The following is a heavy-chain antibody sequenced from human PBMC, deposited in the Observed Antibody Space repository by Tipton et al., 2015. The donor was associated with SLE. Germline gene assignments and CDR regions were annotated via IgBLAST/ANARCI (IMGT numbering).Heavy chain of an antibody. D-gene: IGHD5-24*01. V-gene: IGHV4-38-2*02. CDR3: ARDADGGRAFHI. J-gene: IGHJ3*02. Sequence: TLSLTCAVSGYSISSGYCWGWIRQPPGKGLEWIGSIFHSGSTYYNPSLKSRVAISVDTAKNQFSLRLSSVTAADTAVYYCARDADGGRAFHIWCQGTMVAVSS. CDR2: IFHSGST. CDR1: GYSISSGYC.